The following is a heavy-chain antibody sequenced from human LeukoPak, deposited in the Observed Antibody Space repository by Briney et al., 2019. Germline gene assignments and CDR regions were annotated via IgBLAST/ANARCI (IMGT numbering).Heavy chain of an antibody. Sequence: SETLSLTCTVSGGSISSGNYYWSWIRQPPGKGLEWIGSIYHSGSTYYNPSLKSRVTISVDTSKNQYSLKLSSVTAADTAVYYCARAGDDYGGNGFDYWGQGTLVTVSS. CDR2: IYHSGST. CDR1: GGSISSGNYY. D-gene: IGHD4-23*01. J-gene: IGHJ4*02. CDR3: ARAGDDYGGNGFDY. V-gene: IGHV4-39*07.